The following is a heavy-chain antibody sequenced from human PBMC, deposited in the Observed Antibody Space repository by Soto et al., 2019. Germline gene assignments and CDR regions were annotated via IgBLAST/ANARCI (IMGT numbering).Heavy chain of an antibody. D-gene: IGHD3-3*01. CDR3: ARDFPYYDFWSGSYPDY. Sequence: PGGSLRLSCAASGFTFSSYWMSWVRQAPGKGLEWVANIKQDGSEKYYVDSVKGRFTISRDNAKNSLYLQMNSLRAEDTAVYYCARDFPYYDFWSGSYPDYWGQGTLVTVSS. CDR1: GFTFSSYW. J-gene: IGHJ4*02. V-gene: IGHV3-7*01. CDR2: IKQDGSEK.